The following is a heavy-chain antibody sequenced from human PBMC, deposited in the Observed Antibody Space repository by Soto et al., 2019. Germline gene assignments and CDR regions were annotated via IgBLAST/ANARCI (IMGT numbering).Heavy chain of an antibody. CDR3: ASQRLGYYYMDV. J-gene: IGHJ6*03. V-gene: IGHV1-2*04. CDR1: GYTFTGYY. CDR2: INPNSGGT. Sequence: QVQLVQSGAEVKKPGASVKVSCKASGYTFTGYYMHWVRQAPGQGLEWMGWINPNSGGTNYAQKFQGWVTMTRATSIRTAYMELRRLRSDDTAVYYCASQRLGYYYMDVWGKGTTVTVSS.